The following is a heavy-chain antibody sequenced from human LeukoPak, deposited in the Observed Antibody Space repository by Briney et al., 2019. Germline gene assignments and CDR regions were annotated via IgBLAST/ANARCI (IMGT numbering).Heavy chain of an antibody. CDR2: IYTSGST. J-gene: IGHJ3*02. D-gene: IGHD3-10*01. CDR1: GGSISSYY. Sequence: PSETLSLTCTVSGGSISSYYWSWTRQPAGKGLEWIGRIYTSGSTNYNPSLKSRVTMSVDTSKNQFSLKLSSVTAADTAVYYCATGRDYYPSGAFDIWGQGTMVTVSS. CDR3: ATGRDYYPSGAFDI. V-gene: IGHV4-4*07.